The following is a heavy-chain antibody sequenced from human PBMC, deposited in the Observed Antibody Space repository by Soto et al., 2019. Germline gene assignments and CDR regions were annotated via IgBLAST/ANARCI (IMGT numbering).Heavy chain of an antibody. CDR3: AQLMTTVTSENWFDP. J-gene: IGHJ5*02. V-gene: IGHV2-5*02. CDR1: GFSLSTSGVG. D-gene: IGHD4-17*01. CDR2: IYWDDDK. Sequence: QITLKESGPTLVKPTQTLTLTCTFSGFSLSTSGVGVGWIRQPPGKALEWLAPIYWDDDKRYSPSLKSRLTNTKDTSKNQVVLTMTNMDPVDTAIYYCAQLMTTVTSENWFDPWGQGTLVTVSS.